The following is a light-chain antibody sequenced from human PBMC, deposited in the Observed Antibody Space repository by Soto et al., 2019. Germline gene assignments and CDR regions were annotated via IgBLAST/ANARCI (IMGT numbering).Light chain of an antibody. Sequence: EIVLTQSPGPLSLSPGERATLSCWASQSVSNRYLAWYQQKPGQAPRLLIYGASTRAPGIPDRFSGSGSGTDFTLTIDGLEPEDFVVYYCQQYGYSPITFGQGTRLEIK. CDR1: QSVSNRY. CDR3: QQYGYSPIT. J-gene: IGKJ5*01. V-gene: IGKV3-20*01. CDR2: GAS.